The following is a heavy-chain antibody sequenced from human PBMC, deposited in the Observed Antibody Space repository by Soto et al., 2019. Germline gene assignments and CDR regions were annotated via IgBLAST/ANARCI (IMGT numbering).Heavy chain of an antibody. CDR3: AKGGAIVAAGTRVYLYNAMDV. Sequence: ASVKVSCRASGYTFTGYYVHWVRQAPGQGLEWMGWINPNSGDTYLAQRFQGRVTMNRDTSIGTAYMELRGLTSDDTAEYYCAKGGAIVAAGTRVYLYNAMDVWGQGTTVTVSS. CDR1: GYTFTGYY. CDR2: INPNSGDT. V-gene: IGHV1-2*02. D-gene: IGHD1-26*01. J-gene: IGHJ6*02.